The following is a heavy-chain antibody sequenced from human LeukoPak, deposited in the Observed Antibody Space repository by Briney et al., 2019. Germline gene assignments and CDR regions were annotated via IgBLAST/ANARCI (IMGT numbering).Heavy chain of an antibody. J-gene: IGHJ3*02. CDR1: GGTFSGYS. CDR2: INHSGST. CDR3: ARVRDGYNDAYDS. Sequence: PETLSLTCAVYGGTFSGYSWSWIRQPPGKGLEWIGEINHSGSTNYNPSLKSGVTMTVATSKSQFPLKLSSVTAADTAVYYCARVRDGYNDAYDSWGQGTMVTVSS. D-gene: IGHD5-24*01. V-gene: IGHV4-34*01.